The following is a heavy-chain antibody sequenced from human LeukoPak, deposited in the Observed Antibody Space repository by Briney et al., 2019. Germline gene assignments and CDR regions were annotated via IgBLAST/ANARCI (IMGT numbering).Heavy chain of an antibody. V-gene: IGHV3-7*01. J-gene: IGHJ4*02. CDR1: GFIFSNYW. Sequence: GGSLRLSCAASGFIFSNYWMTWVRQAPGKGLEWVANIKQDGGERYYVDSVWGRFTISRDNAKNSLYLQMNSLRAEDTAVYYCVRTGAARRGDYWGQGTLVTVSS. D-gene: IGHD6-6*01. CDR3: VRTGAARRGDY. CDR2: IKQDGGER.